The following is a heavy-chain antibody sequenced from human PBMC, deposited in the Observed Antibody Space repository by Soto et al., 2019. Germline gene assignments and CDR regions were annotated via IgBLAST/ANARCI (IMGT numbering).Heavy chain of an antibody. CDR1: GYTFSSYW. V-gene: IGHV5-51*01. J-gene: IGHJ4*02. Sequence: WESLKISCEASGYTFSSYWIAWVRQMPGRGLECIGIIYPGDSDISYGPSFQGRVTISADKSISTAYLQLSSLKSSDSGIYYCSRQASRCFSQSLLFESWGQGTLVTVSS. CDR2: IYPGDSDI. CDR3: SRQASRCFSQSLLFES.